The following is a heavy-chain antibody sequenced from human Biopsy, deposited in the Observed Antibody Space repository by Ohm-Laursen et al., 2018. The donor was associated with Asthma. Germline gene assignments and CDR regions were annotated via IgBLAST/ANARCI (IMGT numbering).Heavy chain of an antibody. CDR1: GFTFSSYA. J-gene: IGHJ4*02. CDR2: ISYDGSNK. D-gene: IGHD6-19*01. CDR3: AREGIAVAHFDY. V-gene: IGHV3-30-3*01. Sequence: SLRLSCAASGFTFSSYAMHWVRQAPGKGLEWVAVISYDGSNKYYADSVKGRFTISRDNSKNTLYLQMNSLRAEDTAVYYCAREGIAVAHFDYWGQRTLVTVSS.